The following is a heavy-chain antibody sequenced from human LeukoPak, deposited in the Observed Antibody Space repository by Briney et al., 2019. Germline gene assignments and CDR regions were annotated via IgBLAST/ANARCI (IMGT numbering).Heavy chain of an antibody. Sequence: GASVKVSCKASGYIFTNFGIRWVRQAPAQGLEWMGWISGYNGNTNHAQKFQGRVTMTTDTSTSTAYMELRSLRSDDTAVYYCARDYYDSSGYYAFFDYWGQGTLVTVSS. CDR1: GYIFTNFG. CDR3: ARDYYDSSGYYAFFDY. V-gene: IGHV1-18*01. D-gene: IGHD3-22*01. J-gene: IGHJ4*02. CDR2: ISGYNGNT.